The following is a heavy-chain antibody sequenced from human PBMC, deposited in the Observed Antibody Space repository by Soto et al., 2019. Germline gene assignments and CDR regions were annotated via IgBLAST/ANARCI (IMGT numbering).Heavy chain of an antibody. D-gene: IGHD2-8*01. CDR2: IDYSGTNT. Sequence: GGSLRLSCAASGFTLDNGMTWVRQAPGKGLEWISTIDYSGTNTHYADSVKGRFTISRDKSRNTVALQMSNLRAEDTALYYCVSWVSAHFDNWGQGTLVTVSS. J-gene: IGHJ4*02. CDR1: GFTLDNG. V-gene: IGHV3-23*05. CDR3: VSWVSAHFDN.